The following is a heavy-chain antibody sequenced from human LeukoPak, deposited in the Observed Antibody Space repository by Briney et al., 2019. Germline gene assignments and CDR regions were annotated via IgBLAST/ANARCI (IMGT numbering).Heavy chain of an antibody. CDR1: GYTFTGYY. J-gene: IGHJ5*02. V-gene: IGHV1-2*02. D-gene: IGHD3-10*01. Sequence: ASVKVSCKASGYTFTGYYMHWVRQAPGQGLEWMGWINPNSGGTNYAQKFQGRATMTRDTSISTAYMELSRLRSDDTAVYYCARLGSEVRAPYNWFDPWGQGTLVTVSS. CDR3: ARLGSEVRAPYNWFDP. CDR2: INPNSGGT.